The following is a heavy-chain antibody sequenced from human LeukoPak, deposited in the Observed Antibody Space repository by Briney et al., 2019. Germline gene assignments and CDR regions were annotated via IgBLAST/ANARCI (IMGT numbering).Heavy chain of an antibody. CDR3: ARIRRDGYNPNWFDP. Sequence: SETLSLTCTVSGGSISGYYGSWIRQPPGKGLEWIGHIYYSGSTNYNPSLKSRVTISVDTSKNQFSLKLSSVTAADTAVYYCARIRRDGYNPNWFDPWGQGTLVTVSS. CDR2: IYYSGST. V-gene: IGHV4-59*01. D-gene: IGHD5-24*01. CDR1: GGSISGYY. J-gene: IGHJ5*02.